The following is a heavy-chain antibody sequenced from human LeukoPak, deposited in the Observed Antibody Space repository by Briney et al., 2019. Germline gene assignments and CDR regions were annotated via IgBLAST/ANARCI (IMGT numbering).Heavy chain of an antibody. Sequence: GGSLRLSCAASGFTFSSYGMHWVRQAPGKGLEWVAVIWYDGSNKHYADSVKGRFTISRDNSKNTLYLQMNSLRAEDTAVYYCARDHLYCTNGVCYNWFDPWGQGTLVTVSS. CDR2: IWYDGSNK. D-gene: IGHD2-8*01. CDR1: GFTFSSYG. J-gene: IGHJ5*02. V-gene: IGHV3-33*01. CDR3: ARDHLYCTNGVCYNWFDP.